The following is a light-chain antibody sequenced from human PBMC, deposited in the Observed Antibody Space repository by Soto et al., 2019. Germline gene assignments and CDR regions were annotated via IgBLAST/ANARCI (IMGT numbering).Light chain of an antibody. J-gene: IGKJ1*01. CDR1: QGISSY. CDR2: ATS. V-gene: IGKV1-8*01. Sequence: IRMTQSPSSFSASTGDRVTITCRASQGISSYLAWYQQKPGEAPKLLIYATSTLQSGVPSRFSGSGSGTDFTLTISSLQPEDFATYYCQQANIFPWTFGQGTKVDIK. CDR3: QQANIFPWT.